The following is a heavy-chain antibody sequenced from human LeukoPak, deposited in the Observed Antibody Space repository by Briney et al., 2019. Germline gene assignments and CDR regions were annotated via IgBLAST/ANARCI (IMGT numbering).Heavy chain of an antibody. Sequence: GGSLRLSCAASGFALSAYWMNWVRQAPGKGLEWVAVISYDGSNKYYADSVKGRFTISRDNSKNTLYLQMNSLRAEDTAVYYCARVWLPSLVYYGMDVWGQGTTVTVSS. CDR1: GFALSAYW. CDR3: ARVWLPSLVYYGMDV. D-gene: IGHD2-8*02. CDR2: ISYDGSNK. V-gene: IGHV3-30-3*01. J-gene: IGHJ6*02.